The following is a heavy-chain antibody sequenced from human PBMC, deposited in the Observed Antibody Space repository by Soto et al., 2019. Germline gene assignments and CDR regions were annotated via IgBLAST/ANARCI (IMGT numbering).Heavy chain of an antibody. V-gene: IGHV1-69*01. CDR1: GGTFSSYA. CDR2: IIPIFGTA. Sequence: QVQLVQSGAELKKPGSSVKVSCKASGGTFSSYAISWVRQAPGQGLEWMGGIIPIFGTANYAQKFQGRVTITSDESTSTGYMELRGLRSEDTAVYYWADYYDSSGYGYYYSGMDVWGQGTTVTVSS. CDR3: ADYYDSSGYGYYYSGMDV. D-gene: IGHD3-22*01. J-gene: IGHJ6*02.